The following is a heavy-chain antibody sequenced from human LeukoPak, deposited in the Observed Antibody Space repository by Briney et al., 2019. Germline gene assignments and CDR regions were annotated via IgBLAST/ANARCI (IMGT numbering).Heavy chain of an antibody. Sequence: GGSLRLSCAASGFTFSSYDMHWVRQATGKGLEWVSAIGTAGDAYYPGSVKGRFTISRENAKNSLYLQMNSLRAGDTAVYYCARAGIAAAYYGMDVWGQGTTVTVSS. CDR3: ARAGIAAAYYGMDV. D-gene: IGHD6-13*01. CDR2: IGTAGDA. V-gene: IGHV3-13*01. J-gene: IGHJ6*02. CDR1: GFTFSSYD.